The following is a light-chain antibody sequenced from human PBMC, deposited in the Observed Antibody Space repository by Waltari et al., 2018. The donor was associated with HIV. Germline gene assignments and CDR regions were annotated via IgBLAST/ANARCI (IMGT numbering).Light chain of an antibody. V-gene: IGLV9-49*02. CDR3: GADHGSGNKFVSVL. CDR1: RGYDNHQ. CDR2: VGTGGLVG. Sequence: QPILTQPPSASASRGASITLTCTLRRGYDNHQVNCYQQQLGLVPHFVMRVGTGGLVGSQGDGIPDRFSVLGSGLNRYLTIKNVQEEDESVYHCGADHGSGNKFVSVLFGGGTKLTVL. J-gene: IGLJ2*01.